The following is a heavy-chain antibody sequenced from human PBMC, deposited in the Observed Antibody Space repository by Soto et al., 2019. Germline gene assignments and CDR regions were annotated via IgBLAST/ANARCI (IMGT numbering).Heavy chain of an antibody. J-gene: IGHJ4*02. CDR3: SRDPTGYRSSHFGDQ. CDR1: GVSVSSGSHY. CDR2: IHYSGST. Sequence: SETLRLTCSVSGVSVSSGSHYWSWTRQSPGKGLEWIGFIHYSGSTNYKPSLKSRVTISLDTSKNQFSLKVTSVTAADTAVYFCSRDPTGYRSSHFGDQWGQGTLVTV. D-gene: IGHD2-2*03. V-gene: IGHV4-61*01.